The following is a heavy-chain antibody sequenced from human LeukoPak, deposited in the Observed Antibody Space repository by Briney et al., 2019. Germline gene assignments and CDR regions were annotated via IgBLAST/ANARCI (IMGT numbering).Heavy chain of an antibody. CDR2: IYDSGST. V-gene: IGHV4-39*01. CDR3: ASHRSATVTRDGASDY. J-gene: IGHJ4*02. Sequence: PSETLSLTCTVSVGSIRSSYYYWGWIRQPPGKGLEWIGSIYDSGSTYYNPSLKSRVTISVDTSKNQFSLKLNSVTAADTAVYYCASHRSATVTRDGASDYWGQGTLVTVSS. CDR1: VGSIRSSYYY. D-gene: IGHD4-17*01.